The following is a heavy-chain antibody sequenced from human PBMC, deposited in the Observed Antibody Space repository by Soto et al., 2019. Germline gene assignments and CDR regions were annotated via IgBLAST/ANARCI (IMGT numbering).Heavy chain of an antibody. CDR3: ARDRSGRYDSGSYPYYYYYYGMDV. Sequence: GGSLRLSCAASGFTFSSYEMNWVRQAPGKGLEWVSYISSSGSTIYYADSVKGRFTISRDNAKNSLYLQMNSLRAEDTAVYYCARDRSGRYDSGSYPYYYYYYGMDVWGQGTTVTVSS. V-gene: IGHV3-48*03. J-gene: IGHJ6*02. D-gene: IGHD3-10*01. CDR2: ISSSGSTI. CDR1: GFTFSSYE.